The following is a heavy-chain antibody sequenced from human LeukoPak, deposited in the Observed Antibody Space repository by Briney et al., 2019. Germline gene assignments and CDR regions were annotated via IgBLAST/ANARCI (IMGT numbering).Heavy chain of an antibody. V-gene: IGHV4-38-2*02. CDR3: ARSLGATDAFDI. Sequence: SETLSLTCTVSGYSISSGYYWGWIRQPPGKGLEWIGSIYHSGSTYYNPSLKSRVTISVDTSMNQFSLKLSSVTAADTAVYYCARSLGATDAFDIWGQGTMVTVSS. CDR1: GYSISSGYY. J-gene: IGHJ3*02. D-gene: IGHD1-26*01. CDR2: IYHSGST.